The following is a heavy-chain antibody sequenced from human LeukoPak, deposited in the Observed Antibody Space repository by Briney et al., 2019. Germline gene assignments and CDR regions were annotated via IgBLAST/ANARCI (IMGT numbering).Heavy chain of an antibody. CDR1: GGSISSYY. D-gene: IGHD6-13*01. Sequence: SETLSLTCSVSGGSISSYYWSWIRQPPGKGLEWIGYIYDSGSTNFKSPLKSRVTMSGDTSKNQFSLKLSSVTAADTAVYYCAREGIAAAGNWFDPWGQGTLVTVSS. V-gene: IGHV4-59*12. CDR2: IYDSGST. CDR3: AREGIAAAGNWFDP. J-gene: IGHJ5*02.